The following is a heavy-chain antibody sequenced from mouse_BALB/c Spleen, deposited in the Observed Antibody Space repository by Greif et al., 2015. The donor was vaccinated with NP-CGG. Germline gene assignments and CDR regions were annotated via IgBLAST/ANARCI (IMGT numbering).Heavy chain of an antibody. CDR3: ARDRVYYGSSSYYWDY. D-gene: IGHD1-1*01. Sequence: EVKVEESGGGLVQPGGSLKLSCAASRFTFSSYGMSWVRQTPDKRLELVATINSNGGSTYYPDSVKGRFTISRDNAKNTLYLQMSSLKSEDTAMYYCARDRVYYGSSSYYWDYWGQGTTLTVSS. CDR2: INSNGGST. V-gene: IGHV5-6-3*01. CDR1: RFTFSSYG. J-gene: IGHJ2*01.